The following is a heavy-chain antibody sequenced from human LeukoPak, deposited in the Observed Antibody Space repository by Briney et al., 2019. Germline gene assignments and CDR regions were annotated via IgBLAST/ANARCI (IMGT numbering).Heavy chain of an antibody. J-gene: IGHJ4*02. CDR2: IIPILGIA. Sequence: SVKVSCKASGYTFTSYAISWVRQAPGQGLEWMGRIIPILGIANYAQKFQGRVTITADKSTSTAYMELSSLRSEDTAVYYCARGLGYSSSSLYFFDYWGQGTLVTVSS. V-gene: IGHV1-69*04. CDR1: GYTFTSYA. D-gene: IGHD6-6*01. CDR3: ARGLGYSSSSLYFFDY.